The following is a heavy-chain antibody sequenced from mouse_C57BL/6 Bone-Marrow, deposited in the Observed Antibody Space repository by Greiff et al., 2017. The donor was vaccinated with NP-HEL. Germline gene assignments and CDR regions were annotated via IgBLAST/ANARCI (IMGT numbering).Heavy chain of an antibody. CDR2: INPSSGYT. D-gene: IGHD1-1*01. V-gene: IGHV1-7*01. CDR1: GYTFTSYW. CDR3: ARGGTTVVGYFDV. Sequence: VKLQESGAELAKPGASVKLSCKASGYTFTSYWMHWVKQRHGQGLEWIGYINPSSGYTKYNHKFKDKATLTADKSSSTAYMQLSSLTYEDSAVYYCARGGTTVVGYFDVWGTGTTVTVSS. J-gene: IGHJ1*03.